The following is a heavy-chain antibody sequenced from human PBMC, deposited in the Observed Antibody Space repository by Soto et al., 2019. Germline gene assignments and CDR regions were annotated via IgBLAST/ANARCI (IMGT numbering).Heavy chain of an antibody. CDR2: ISAYNGNT. D-gene: IGHD3-22*01. CDR3: ARGGSIDYYDSSGYYYYFDY. CDR1: GYTFTSYG. Sequence: ASVKVSCKASGYTFTSYGISCVRQAPGQGLEWMGWISAYNGNTNYAQKLQGRVTMTTDTSTSTAYMELRSLRSDDTAVYYCARGGSIDYYDSSGYYYYFDYWGQGTLVTVSS. V-gene: IGHV1-18*04. J-gene: IGHJ4*02.